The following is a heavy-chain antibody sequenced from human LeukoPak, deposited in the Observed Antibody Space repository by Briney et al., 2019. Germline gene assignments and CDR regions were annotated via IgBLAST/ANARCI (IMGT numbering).Heavy chain of an antibody. Sequence: GGSLRLSCAASGFAFSSFAMTWVRQAPGKGLEWVSAISGLGVTTYYTDSVRGRFTINRDNSGNTLYLEMNSLGVEDAAVYYCAKGYWLRFYFDAWGQGTLVTVSS. D-gene: IGHD5-12*01. CDR3: AKGYWLRFYFDA. J-gene: IGHJ4*02. CDR1: GFAFSSFA. CDR2: ISGLGVTT. V-gene: IGHV3-23*01.